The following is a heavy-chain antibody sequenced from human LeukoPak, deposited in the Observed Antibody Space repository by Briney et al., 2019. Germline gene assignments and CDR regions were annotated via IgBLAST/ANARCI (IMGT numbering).Heavy chain of an antibody. Sequence: GGSLRLSCAASGFTFSDYYMSWIRQAPGKGLEWVSYISSSSSYTNYADSVKGRFTISRDNAKNSLYLQMNSLRAEVTAVYYCARDRGDPLLWFGELFPDYWGQGTLVTVSS. V-gene: IGHV3-11*06. CDR1: GFTFSDYY. CDR3: ARDRGDPLLWFGELFPDY. J-gene: IGHJ4*02. CDR2: ISSSSSYT. D-gene: IGHD3-10*01.